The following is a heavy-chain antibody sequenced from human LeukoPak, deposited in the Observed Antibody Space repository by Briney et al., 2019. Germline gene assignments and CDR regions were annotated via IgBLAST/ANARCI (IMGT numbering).Heavy chain of an antibody. CDR3: ARTYCRGGSCHFDY. J-gene: IGHJ4*02. D-gene: IGHD2-15*01. CDR1: GGSIRSCY. V-gene: IGHV4-59*08. CDR2: IYYSGST. Sequence: PSETLSLTCTVSGGSIRSCYWSRIRQPPGKGLEWIGYIYYSGSTDSNPSLKSRVTISVDTSKNQISLKLSSVTAADTAVYYCARTYCRGGSCHFDYWGQGTLVTVSS.